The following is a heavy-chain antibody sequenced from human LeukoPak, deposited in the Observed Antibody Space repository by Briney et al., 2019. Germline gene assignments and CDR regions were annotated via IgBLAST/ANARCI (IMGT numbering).Heavy chain of an antibody. Sequence: PGGSLRLSCAASGFTFSSYSMNWVRQAPGKGLEWVSYISSGSSTIYYADSVKGRFTISRDNAKNSLYLQMNSLRAEDTAVYYCARTPDGSGSYYPIDYWGQGTLVTVSS. V-gene: IGHV3-48*01. CDR1: GFTFSSYS. CDR3: ARTPDGSGSYYPIDY. J-gene: IGHJ4*02. CDR2: ISSGSSTI. D-gene: IGHD3-10*01.